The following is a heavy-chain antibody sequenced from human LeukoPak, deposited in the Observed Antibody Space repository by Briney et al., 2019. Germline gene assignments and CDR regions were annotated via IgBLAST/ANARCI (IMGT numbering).Heavy chain of an antibody. J-gene: IGHJ4*02. Sequence: PSETLSLTCTVSGGSMSSYYWGWIRQPPGKGLEWIGSIYYSGSTYYNPSLKSRVTISVDTSKNQFSLKLSSVTAADTAVYYCASPKTGYWGQGTLVTVSS. CDR3: ASPKTGY. CDR1: GGSMSSYY. CDR2: IYYSGST. D-gene: IGHD7-27*01. V-gene: IGHV4-39*07.